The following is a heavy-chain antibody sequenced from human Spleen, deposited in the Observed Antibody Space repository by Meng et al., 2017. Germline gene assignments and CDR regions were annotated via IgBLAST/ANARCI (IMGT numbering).Heavy chain of an antibody. D-gene: IGHD6-25*01. J-gene: IGHJ4*02. CDR2: INPKSGDT. CDR1: GFTFTNY. V-gene: IGHV1-2*06. CDR3: ARDEDISAAGKLFGDY. Sequence: QVQLRHAGAEVKKPGSSVKVSCKASGFTFTNYAHWVRPAPGQSLEWMGRINPKSGDTHYAQKFQARVTMTGDTSISTAYMELSGLRSDDTAMYYCARDEDISAAGKLFGDYWGQGTLVTVSS.